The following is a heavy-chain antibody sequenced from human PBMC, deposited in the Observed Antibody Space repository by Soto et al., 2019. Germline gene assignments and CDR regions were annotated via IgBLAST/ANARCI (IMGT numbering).Heavy chain of an antibody. CDR1: GASISSGGYY. Sequence: PLSLTCAVSGASISSGGYYWSWIRQHPGKGLEWIGCIYYTVTPYYVPPLTGRVTFSVDTSTNQLYLHLRCVTAANTAIYYSARSYGISTKPCDYGGQGALVTV. D-gene: IGHD4-17*01. J-gene: IGHJ4*02. CDR2: IYYTVTP. CDR3: ARSYGISTKPCDY. V-gene: IGHV4-31*11.